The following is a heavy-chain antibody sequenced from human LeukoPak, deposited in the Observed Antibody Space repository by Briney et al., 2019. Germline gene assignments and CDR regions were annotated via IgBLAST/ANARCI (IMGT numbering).Heavy chain of an antibody. J-gene: IGHJ4*02. CDR3: ASQVGSGSYFPGGY. CDR2: ISSSSSYI. D-gene: IGHD1-26*01. CDR1: GFTFSSYS. V-gene: IGHV3-21*01. Sequence: GGSLRLSCAASGFTFSSYSMNWVRQAPGKGLEWVSSISSSSSYIYYADSVKGRFTISRDNAKNSLYLQMNSLRAEDTAVYYCASQVGSGSYFPGGYWGQGTLVTVSS.